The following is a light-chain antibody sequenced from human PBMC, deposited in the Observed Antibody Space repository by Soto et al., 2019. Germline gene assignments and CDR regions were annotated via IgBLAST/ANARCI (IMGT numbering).Light chain of an antibody. CDR1: NIGSKS. J-gene: IGLJ2*01. CDR2: YDS. V-gene: IGLV3-21*04. CDR3: HVWDTTDHVV. Sequence: SYELTQPPSVSVAPGMTARITCGGNNIGSKSVHWYQQKPGQAPVLLIYYDSDRPSGIPERFSGSNSGNTATLTISRVEAGDEADYSCHVWDTTDHVVFGGGTKLTVL.